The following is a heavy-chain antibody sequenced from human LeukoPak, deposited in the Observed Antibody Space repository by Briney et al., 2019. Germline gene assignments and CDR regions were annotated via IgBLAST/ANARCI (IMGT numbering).Heavy chain of an antibody. Sequence: PSETLSLTCTVSGGSISSSSYYWGWIRQPPGKGLKWIGRIYYSGSTYYNPSLKSRDTISVATSKNQFSLKLTSVTAADTAVYYCARHCGGEAWELLPYYFDYWSQGTLVSVSS. V-gene: IGHV4-39*01. CDR2: IYYSGST. CDR3: ARHCGGEAWELLPYYFDY. CDR1: GGSISSSSYY. D-gene: IGHD1-26*01. J-gene: IGHJ4*02.